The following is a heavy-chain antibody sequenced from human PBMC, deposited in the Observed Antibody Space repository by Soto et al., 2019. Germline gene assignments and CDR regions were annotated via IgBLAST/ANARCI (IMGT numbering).Heavy chain of an antibody. D-gene: IGHD6-13*01. CDR1: GFIFSSYA. CDR3: ARRAPYSSSWYCFDY. V-gene: IGHV3-23*01. Sequence: GGSLRLSCAVSGFIFSSYAMNWVRQAPGKGLEWVSGISGSGGGTYYADSVKGRFTISRDNSKNTLYLQMNSLRAEDTAVYYCARRAPYSSSWYCFDYWGQGTLVTVSS. J-gene: IGHJ4*02. CDR2: ISGSGGGT.